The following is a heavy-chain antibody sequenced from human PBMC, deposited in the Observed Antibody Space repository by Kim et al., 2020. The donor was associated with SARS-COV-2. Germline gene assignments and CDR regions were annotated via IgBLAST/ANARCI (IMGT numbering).Heavy chain of an antibody. CDR1: DGSISSSDYY. V-gene: IGHV4-39*01. CDR3: ARHGCTGGVCYFDP. J-gene: IGHJ5*02. D-gene: IGHD2-8*02. Sequence: SETLSLTCTVSDGSISSSDYYWGWIRQPPGKGLEWIGSIYYTGTTYYNPSLKSRVTISVDTSKNQFSLKLSSVTDATVYYCARHGCTGGVCYFDPWGQGTLVTVSS. CDR2: IYYTGTT.